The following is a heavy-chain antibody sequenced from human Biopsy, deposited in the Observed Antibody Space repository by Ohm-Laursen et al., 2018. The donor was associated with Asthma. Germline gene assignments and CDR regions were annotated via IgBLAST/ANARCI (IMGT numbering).Heavy chain of an antibody. J-gene: IGHJ3*01. V-gene: IGHV1-3*04. D-gene: IGHD3-9*01. CDR1: GYNFISFA. CDR3: ARTYYDFLTGQVKDVFGV. Sequence: GASVKVSCKASGYNFISFAIHWVRLAPGQRLEWMGWVNTGNGDTKYPQKFQGRVTITRDTSASTAYMELRSLRSEDTATYYCARTYYDFLTGQVKDVFGVWGQGTMVTVSS. CDR2: VNTGNGDT.